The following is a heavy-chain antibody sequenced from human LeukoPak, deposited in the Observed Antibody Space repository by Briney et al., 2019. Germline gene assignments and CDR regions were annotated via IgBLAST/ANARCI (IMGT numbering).Heavy chain of an antibody. CDR2: INPSGGST. CDR1: GYTFTSYY. J-gene: IGHJ5*02. Sequence: GASVEVSCKASGYTFTSYYMHWVRQAPGQGLEWMGIINPSGGSTSYAQKFQGRVTMTRDTSTSTVYMELSSLRSEDTAVYYCARLSTGYWFDPWGQGTLVTVSS. D-gene: IGHD1-1*01. V-gene: IGHV1-46*01. CDR3: ARLSTGYWFDP.